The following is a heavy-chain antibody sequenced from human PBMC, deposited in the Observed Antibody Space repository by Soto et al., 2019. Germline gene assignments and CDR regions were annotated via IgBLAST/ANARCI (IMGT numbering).Heavy chain of an antibody. J-gene: IGHJ6*02. CDR1: GGTFSSYA. D-gene: IGHD5-12*01. CDR3: ARDSLLIVATIIVSDYYYGMDV. V-gene: IGHV1-69*13. Sequence: GASVKVSCKASGGTFSSYAISWVRQAPGQGLEWMGGIIPIFGTENYAQKFQGRVTITADESTSTAYMELSSLRSEDTAVYYCARDSLLIVATIIVSDYYYGMDVWGQGTTVTVSS. CDR2: IIPIFGTE.